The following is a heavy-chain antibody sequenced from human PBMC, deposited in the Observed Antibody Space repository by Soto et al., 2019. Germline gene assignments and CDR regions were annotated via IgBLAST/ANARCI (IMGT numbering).Heavy chain of an antibody. CDR1: GGSFSGYY. J-gene: IGHJ4*02. CDR3: ASITMVRGVPY. CDR2: IYYSGST. Sequence: SETLSLTCAVYGGSFSGYYWSWIRQPPGKGLEWIGYIYYSGSTNYNPSLKSRVTISVDTSKNQFSLKLSSVTAADTAVYYCASITMVRGVPYWGQGTLVTVSS. V-gene: IGHV4-59*01. D-gene: IGHD3-10*01.